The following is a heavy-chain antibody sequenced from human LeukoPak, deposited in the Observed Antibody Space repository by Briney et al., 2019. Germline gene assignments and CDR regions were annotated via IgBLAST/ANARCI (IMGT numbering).Heavy chain of an antibody. J-gene: IGHJ4*02. V-gene: IGHV1-3*03. CDR2: INAGNGNT. Sequence: ASVKVSCKASGYTFTSYAMHWVRQAPGQRLEWMGWINAGNGNTKYSQEFQGRVTMTRNTSISTAYMELSSLRSEDTAVYYCARAAYSSGWAPRYWGQGTLVTVSS. D-gene: IGHD6-19*01. CDR3: ARAAYSSGWAPRY. CDR1: GYTFTSYA.